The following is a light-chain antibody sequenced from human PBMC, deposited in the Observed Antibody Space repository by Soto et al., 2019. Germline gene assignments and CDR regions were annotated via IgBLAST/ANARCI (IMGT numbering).Light chain of an antibody. Sequence: QSALTQPRSVSGSPGQSVTISCTGTSSDVGAYNYVSWYRQHPDKAPQLIIFDVTERPSGVPARFSGSNSGNTASLTISGLQADDEADYYCCSYAGSSTSFVFGGGTKLTVL. V-gene: IGLV2-11*01. CDR1: SSDVGAYNY. J-gene: IGLJ1*01. CDR3: CSYAGSSTSFV. CDR2: DVT.